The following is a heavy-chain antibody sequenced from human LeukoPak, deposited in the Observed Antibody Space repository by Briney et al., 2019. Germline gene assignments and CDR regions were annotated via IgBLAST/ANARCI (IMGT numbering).Heavy chain of an antibody. D-gene: IGHD3-16*01. J-gene: IGHJ3*02. CDR2: ILNDGSQE. CDR1: GFTFSSYG. Sequence: PGGSLRLSCAASGFTFSSYGMHWVRQAPGKGLEWVAVILNDGSQEKYADSVKGRFTISRDNSKNTLFLQMNSLRAEDTAMYYCARDDALGDNALDIWGQGTMVTVSS. CDR3: ARDDALGDNALDI. V-gene: IGHV3-33*01.